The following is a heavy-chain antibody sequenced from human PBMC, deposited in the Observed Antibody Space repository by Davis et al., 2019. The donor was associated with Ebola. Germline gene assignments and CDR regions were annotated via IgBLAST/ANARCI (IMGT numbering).Heavy chain of an antibody. CDR3: ARDLIVGPNDY. V-gene: IGHV1-18*01. D-gene: IGHD1-26*01. CDR1: GYTFTSYG. Sequence: AASVKVSCKASGYTFTSYGISWVRQASGQGLEWMGWISGYNGNTKNAQKVQGRVTMTTDTSTSTAYMELRSLRSDDTAVYYCARDLIVGPNDYWGQGTLVTVSS. J-gene: IGHJ4*02. CDR2: ISGYNGNT.